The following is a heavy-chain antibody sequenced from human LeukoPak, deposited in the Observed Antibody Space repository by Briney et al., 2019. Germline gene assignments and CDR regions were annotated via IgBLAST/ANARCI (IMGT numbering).Heavy chain of an antibody. CDR2: ISSRSSTM. CDR3: AREAPTTVTTRYWYYGMDV. J-gene: IGHJ6*02. D-gene: IGHD4-17*01. CDR1: GFTFSSYN. Sequence: RSGGSLRLSCAASGFTFSSYNVNWVRQAPGKGLEWVSYISSRSSTMYYADSVKGRFTISRDNAKNSLYLQMNSLRAEDTAVYYCAREAPTTVTTRYWYYGMDVWGQGTTVTVSS. V-gene: IGHV3-48*04.